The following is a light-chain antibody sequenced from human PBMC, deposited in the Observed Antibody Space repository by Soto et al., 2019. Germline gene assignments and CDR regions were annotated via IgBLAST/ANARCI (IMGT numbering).Light chain of an antibody. CDR1: SSDVGGSNY. Sequence: QSVLTQPASVSGSPGQSITISCTGTSSDVGGSNYVSWYQQHPHRAPKLLIYEVSYRPSGVSSRFSGSKSGNTASLTISGLQAEDEADYYCSSYTSSNTLEVFGVGTKLTVL. J-gene: IGLJ1*01. CDR2: EVS. V-gene: IGLV2-14*01. CDR3: SSYTSSNTLEV.